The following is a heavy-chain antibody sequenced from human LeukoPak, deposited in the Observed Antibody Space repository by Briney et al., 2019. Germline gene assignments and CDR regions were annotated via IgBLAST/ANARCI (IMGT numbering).Heavy chain of an antibody. D-gene: IGHD3-16*02. CDR3: ARDPSNTSGRYTYFDY. Sequence: ASVKVSCKTYGCTFTSHGISWVRQAPGQGLEWMGWISAFNGETHYAQNLQGRVTMTTDTSTSTAYMELRSLRSDDTAVYYCARDPSNTSGRYTYFDYWGQGTLVTVPS. CDR2: ISAFNGET. J-gene: IGHJ4*02. CDR1: GCTFTSHG. V-gene: IGHV1-18*01.